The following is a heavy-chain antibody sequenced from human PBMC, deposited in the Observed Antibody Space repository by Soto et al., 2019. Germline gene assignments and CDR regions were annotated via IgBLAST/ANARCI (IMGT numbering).Heavy chain of an antibody. CDR1: GGTFSSYA. D-gene: IGHD6-6*01. V-gene: IGHV1-69*13. CDR2: IIPIFGTA. J-gene: IGHJ6*02. CDR3: ARADGARPKYYNYGMDV. Sequence: SVKVSCEASGGTFSSYAISWVRQAPGQGLEWMGGIIPIFGTANYAQKFQGRVTITADESTSTAYMELSSLRSEDTAVYYCARADGARPKYYNYGMDVWGQGTTVTVSS.